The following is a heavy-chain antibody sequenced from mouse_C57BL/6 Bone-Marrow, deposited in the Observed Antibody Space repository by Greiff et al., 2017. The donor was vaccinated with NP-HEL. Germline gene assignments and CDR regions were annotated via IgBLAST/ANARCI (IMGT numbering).Heavy chain of an antibody. CDR1: GYAFRSSW. V-gene: IGHV1-82*01. CDR3: ARRANQDYDALDY. CDR2: IYPGDGDT. D-gene: IGHD2-4*01. Sequence: VQLQESGPELVKPGASVKISCKASGYAFRSSWMNWVKQRPGKGLEWIGRIYPGDGDTNYNGKFKGKATLTADKSSSTAYMQLSSLTSEDSAVYFCARRANQDYDALDYWGQGTTLTVSS. J-gene: IGHJ2*01.